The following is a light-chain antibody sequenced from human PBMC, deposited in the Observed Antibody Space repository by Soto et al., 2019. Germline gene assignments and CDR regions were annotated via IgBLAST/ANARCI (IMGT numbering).Light chain of an antibody. V-gene: IGLV2-11*01. CDR1: SSDVGGYNY. CDR2: DVS. CDR3: GSYAGSYTWV. J-gene: IGLJ3*02. Sequence: QSALTQPRSVSGSPGQSVTISCTGTSSDVGGYNYVSWYQQHPGKAPKLMIYDVSKRPTGVPDRFSGSKSGNTASLTISGLQAEDEADYYCGSYAGSYTWVFGGGTKLTV.